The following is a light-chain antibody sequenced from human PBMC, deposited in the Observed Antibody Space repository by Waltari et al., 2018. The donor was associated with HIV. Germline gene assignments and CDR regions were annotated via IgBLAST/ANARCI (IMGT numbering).Light chain of an antibody. J-gene: IGLJ1*01. Sequence: QPALTQPASVSGSPGQSIPTSCPGTTRDVGGYNLFSCYQQNPGKAPKGMIYEGRKRPSGLSNRFPGSKSGNTASLTISGLQAEDEADYYCCSYTGSSTRRPYVFGTGTKVTVL. CDR2: EGR. V-gene: IGLV2-23*01. CDR3: CSYTGSSTRRPYV. CDR1: TRDVGGYNL.